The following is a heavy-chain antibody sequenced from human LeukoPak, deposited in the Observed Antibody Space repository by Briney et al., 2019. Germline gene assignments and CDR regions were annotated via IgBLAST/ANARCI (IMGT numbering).Heavy chain of an antibody. J-gene: IGHJ4*02. CDR2: VYKDGKM. CDR3: ASRHCSGGDCYFAGADPFDH. V-gene: IGHV3-53*01. D-gene: IGHD2-21*01. CDR1: GFTVSSTY. Sequence: GGSLRLSCAASGFTVSSTYMSWVRQSPGKGLEWVSVVYKDGKMFYIDSVKGRFAISRDTSKNTVYLQMNSLRAEDTAVYYCASRHCSGGDCYFAGADPFDHWGQGTLVTVSS.